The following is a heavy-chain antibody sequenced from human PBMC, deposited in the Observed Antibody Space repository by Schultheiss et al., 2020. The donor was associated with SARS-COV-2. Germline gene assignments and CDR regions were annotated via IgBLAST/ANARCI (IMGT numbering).Heavy chain of an antibody. V-gene: IGHV3-7*01. CDR2: IKHDGSVI. J-gene: IGHJ4*02. Sequence: GGSLRLSCAASGFTFSSYSMNWVRQAPGKGLEWVANIKHDGSVIFYVDSVKGRFTMSRDNAKNSLFLEMNSLRAEDTAVYYCAREVGAPGSSYGNDYWGQGTLVTVSS. CDR1: GFTFSSYS. CDR3: AREVGAPGSSYGNDY. D-gene: IGHD1-26*01.